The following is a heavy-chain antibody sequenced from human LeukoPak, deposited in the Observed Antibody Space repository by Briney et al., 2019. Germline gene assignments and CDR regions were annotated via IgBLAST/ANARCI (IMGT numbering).Heavy chain of an antibody. J-gene: IGHJ3*02. Sequence: GGSLRLSCVASGFTFSSYSMNWVRQAPGKGLEWVSSISSSSSYIYYADSVKGRFTISRDNAKNSLYLQMNSLRAEDTAVYYCARGVAVAGDAFDIWGQGTMVTVSS. V-gene: IGHV3-21*01. D-gene: IGHD6-19*01. CDR2: ISSSSSYI. CDR1: GFTFSSYS. CDR3: ARGVAVAGDAFDI.